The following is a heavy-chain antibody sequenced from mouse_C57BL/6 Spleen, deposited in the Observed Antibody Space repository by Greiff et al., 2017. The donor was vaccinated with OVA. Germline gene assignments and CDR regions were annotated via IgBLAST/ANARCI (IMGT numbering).Heavy chain of an antibody. D-gene: IGHD1-1*01. J-gene: IGHJ4*01. CDR3: ARSTVVASYDAMDY. Sequence: VKLVESGAELVRPGASVKLSCKASGYTFTDYYINWVKQRPGQGLEWIARIYPGSGNTYYNEKFKGKATLTAEKSSSTAYMQLSSLTSEDSAVYFCARSTVVASYDAMDYWGQGTSVTVSS. CDR1: GYTFTDYY. V-gene: IGHV1-76*01. CDR2: IYPGSGNT.